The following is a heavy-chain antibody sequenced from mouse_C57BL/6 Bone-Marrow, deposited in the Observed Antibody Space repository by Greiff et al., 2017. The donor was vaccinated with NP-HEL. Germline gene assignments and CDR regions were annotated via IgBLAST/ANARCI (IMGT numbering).Heavy chain of an antibody. CDR3: AREGAFDY. Sequence: EVQLQQSGPGLVRPSQSLSLTCSASGYSITSGYYWNWIRQFPGNHLEWMGYISYDGSNNYNPSLKNRTSITRDTSKNQFFLRLNSVTTEDAATYDCAREGAFDYWGQGTTLTVSS. CDR2: ISYDGSN. J-gene: IGHJ2*01. V-gene: IGHV3-6*01. CDR1: GYSITSGYY.